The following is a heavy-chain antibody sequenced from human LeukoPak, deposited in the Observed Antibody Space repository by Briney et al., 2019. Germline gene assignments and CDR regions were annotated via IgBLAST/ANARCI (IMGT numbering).Heavy chain of an antibody. Sequence: PGGSLRLSCAASGFTFSDYALGWVRQAPGRGLEWVATLSGSGAGTYYSDSVQGRFTISRDNSKRTLFLQMNSLRAEDTAVYYCAKDADYGSGSYWSSNWFDPWGQGTLVTVSS. CDR1: GFTFSDYA. CDR2: LSGSGAGT. CDR3: AKDADYGSGSYWSSNWFDP. V-gene: IGHV3-23*01. D-gene: IGHD3-10*01. J-gene: IGHJ5*02.